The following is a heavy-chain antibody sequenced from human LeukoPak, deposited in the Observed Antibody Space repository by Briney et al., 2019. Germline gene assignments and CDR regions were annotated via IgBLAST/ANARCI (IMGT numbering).Heavy chain of an antibody. J-gene: IGHJ5*02. Sequence: SQTLSLTCAISGDSVSSNSAAWNWIRQSPSRGLEWLGRTYYRSKWYNEYATSVTSRITINPDTSKNQFSLQLSSVTAADTAVYYCARFAATWFDPWGKGTLVTVSS. CDR1: GDSVSSNSAA. V-gene: IGHV6-1*01. CDR2: TYYRSKWYN. CDR3: ARFAATWFDP. D-gene: IGHD6-25*01.